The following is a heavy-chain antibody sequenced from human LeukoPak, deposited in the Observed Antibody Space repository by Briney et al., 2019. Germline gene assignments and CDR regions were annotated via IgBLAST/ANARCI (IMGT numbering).Heavy chain of an antibody. CDR1: GFTFSSYG. Sequence: GGSLRLSCAASGFTFSSYGMHWVRQAPGKGLEWVAFIRYDGSNKYYADSVKGRFTISRDNSKNSLYLQMNSLRAEDTAVYYCAGSLWGSDDAFDIWGQGTMVTVSS. J-gene: IGHJ3*02. CDR3: AGSLWGSDDAFDI. V-gene: IGHV3-30*02. CDR2: IRYDGSNK. D-gene: IGHD2-21*01.